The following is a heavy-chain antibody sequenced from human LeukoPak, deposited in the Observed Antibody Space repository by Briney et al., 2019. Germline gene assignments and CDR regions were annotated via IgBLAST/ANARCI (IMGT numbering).Heavy chain of an antibody. V-gene: IGHV3-48*03. J-gene: IGHJ6*03. D-gene: IGHD1-26*01. CDR2: ISSSGSTI. CDR1: GFTFSSYE. CDR3: ARVDVQRGGSYYGGNYYYYMDV. Sequence: PGGSLRLSCAASGFTFSSYEMNWVRQAPGKGLEWVSYISSSGSTIYYADSVKGRFTIFRDNAKNSLYLQVNSLRAEDTAVYYCARVDVQRGGSYYGGNYYYYMDVWGKGTTVTISS.